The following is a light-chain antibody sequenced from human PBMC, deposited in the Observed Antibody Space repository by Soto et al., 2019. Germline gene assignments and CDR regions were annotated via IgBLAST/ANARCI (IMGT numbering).Light chain of an antibody. CDR2: GAS. CDR1: QNIGSNF. V-gene: IGKV3-20*01. J-gene: IGKJ5*01. CDR3: QQYGSSPPIT. Sequence: EIVLTQSPGTLSLSPGERATLSCRVSQNIGSNFLAWYQQKPGQAPRLLIYGASSRATGIPDRFSVSGYGTDFTLTNSRLEPEDFAVYYCQQYGSSPPITFGQGTRLEMK.